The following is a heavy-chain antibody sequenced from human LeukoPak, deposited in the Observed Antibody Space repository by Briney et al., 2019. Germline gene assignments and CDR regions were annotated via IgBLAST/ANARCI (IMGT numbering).Heavy chain of an antibody. Sequence: GGSLLLSCAASGFTFSSYAMSWVRQAPGKGLEGVSAISGSGGSTYYADSVKGRFTISRDNSKNTLYLQMNSLRAEDTAVYYCAKEGDSSGYYCLDYWGQGTLVTVSS. CDR1: GFTFSSYA. J-gene: IGHJ4*02. CDR3: AKEGDSSGYYCLDY. D-gene: IGHD3-22*01. V-gene: IGHV3-23*01. CDR2: ISGSGGST.